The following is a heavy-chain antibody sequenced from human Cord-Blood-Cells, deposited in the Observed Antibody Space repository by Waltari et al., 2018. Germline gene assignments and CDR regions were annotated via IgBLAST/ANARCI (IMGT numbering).Heavy chain of an antibody. CDR2: IKQEGSVK. D-gene: IGHD6-13*01. CDR1: GFTFSSYW. Sequence: EVQLVESGGGLVQPGGSLRLSCAASGFTFSSYWMSWVRQAPGKGREGVANIKQEGSVKYYVDSVKGRFTISRDNAKNSLYLQMNSLRAEDTAVYYCARDYSQLGDAFDIWGQGTMVTVSS. CDR3: ARDYSQLGDAFDI. V-gene: IGHV3-7*01. J-gene: IGHJ3*02.